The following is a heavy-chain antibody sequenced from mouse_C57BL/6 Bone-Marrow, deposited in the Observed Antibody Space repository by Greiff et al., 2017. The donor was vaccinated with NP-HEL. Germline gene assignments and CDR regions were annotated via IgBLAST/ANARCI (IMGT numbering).Heavy chain of an antibody. CDR2: INPSTGGT. CDR1: GYSFTGYY. D-gene: IGHD3-1*01. CDR3: ANFGGAMDY. V-gene: IGHV1-42*01. J-gene: IGHJ4*01. Sequence: VQLQQSGPELVKPGASVKISCKASGYSFTGYYMNWVKQSPEKSLEWIGEINPSTGGTTYNQKFKAKATLTVDKSSSTAYMQLKSLTSEDSAVYYCANFGGAMDYWGQGTSVTVSS.